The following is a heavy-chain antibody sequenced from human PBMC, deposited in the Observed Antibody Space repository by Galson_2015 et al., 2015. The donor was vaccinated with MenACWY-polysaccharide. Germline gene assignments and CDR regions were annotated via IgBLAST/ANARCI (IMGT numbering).Heavy chain of an antibody. CDR1: GFTFSSYW. CDR2: IKKDGSEI. V-gene: IGHV3-7*04. D-gene: IGHD3-3*01. J-gene: IGHJ4*01. Sequence: SLRLSCAASGFTFSSYWMSWVRQAPGKGLEWVANIKKDGSEIYYVDSVKGRFTISRDNAKNSLYLQMNSLRAEDTAVYYCARAPSARSSRFDYPGPGTLLTVSS. CDR3: ARAPSARSSRFDY.